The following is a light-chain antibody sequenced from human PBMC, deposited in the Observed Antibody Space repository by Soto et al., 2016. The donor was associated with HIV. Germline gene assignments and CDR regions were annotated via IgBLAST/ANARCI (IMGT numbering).Light chain of an antibody. CDR3: QQYHTSYT. V-gene: IGKV1-5*03. Sequence: DIQMTQSPSTLSASVGDRVTITCRASQSIIRWLAWYQQKPGKAPKLLIYKASSLESGVPSRFSGSGSGTEFTLTISSLQPDDFATYYCQQYHTSYTFGQGTKVEVK. J-gene: IGKJ1*01. CDR1: QSIIRW. CDR2: KAS.